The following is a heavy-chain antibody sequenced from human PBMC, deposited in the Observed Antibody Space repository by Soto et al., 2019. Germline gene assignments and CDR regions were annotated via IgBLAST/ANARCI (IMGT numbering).Heavy chain of an antibody. CDR2: ISSSSSTI. CDR1: GFTFSSYS. V-gene: IGHV3-48*02. Sequence: EVQLVESGGGLVQPGGSLRLSCAASGFTFSSYSMNWVRQAPGKGLEWVSYISSSSSTIYYADSVKGRFTISRDNAKNALYLQMNSLRDEDTAVYYCAREAIAVLNWFDPWGHGTLVTVAS. CDR3: AREAIAVLNWFDP. J-gene: IGHJ5*02. D-gene: IGHD6-19*01.